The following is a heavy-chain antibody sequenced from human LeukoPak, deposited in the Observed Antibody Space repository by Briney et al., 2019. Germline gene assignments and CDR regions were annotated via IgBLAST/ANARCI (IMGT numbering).Heavy chain of an antibody. Sequence: PSETLSLTRAVYGGSFSGYYWSWIRQPPGKGLEWIGEINHSGSTNYNPSLKSRVTISVDTSKNQFSLKLSSVTAADTAVYYCARRLGYCSGGRCYGGGRPFDYWGQGTLVTVSS. V-gene: IGHV4-34*01. D-gene: IGHD2-15*01. J-gene: IGHJ4*02. CDR3: ARRLGYCSGGRCYGGGRPFDY. CDR1: GGSFSGYY. CDR2: INHSGST.